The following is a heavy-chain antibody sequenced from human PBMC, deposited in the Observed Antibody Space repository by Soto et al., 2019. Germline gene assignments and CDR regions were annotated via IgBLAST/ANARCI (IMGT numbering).Heavy chain of an antibody. CDR2: ISYDGSNK. CDR3: ARDRLRYNWNDFPYYYYGMDV. V-gene: IGHV3-30-3*01. CDR1: GFTFSSYA. D-gene: IGHD1-1*01. Sequence: QVQLVESGGGEVQPGRSLRLSCAASGFTFSSYAMHWVRQAPGKGLEWVAVISYDGSNKYYADSVKGRFTISRGNSKNTLYLQMNSLRAEDTAVYYCARDRLRYNWNDFPYYYYGMDVWGQGTTVTVSS. J-gene: IGHJ6*02.